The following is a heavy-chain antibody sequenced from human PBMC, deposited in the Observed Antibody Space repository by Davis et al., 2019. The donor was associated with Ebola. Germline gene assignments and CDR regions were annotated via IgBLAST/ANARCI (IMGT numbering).Heavy chain of an antibody. CDR3: AKDIGDLQYSGSFGGMDV. Sequence: PGGSLRLSCAASGFTFADYAMHWVRQAPGKGLEWVSGISWNSGSIGYADSVKGRFTISRDNAKNSLYRQMNSLRAEDTALYYCAKDIGDLQYSGSFGGMDVWGQGTTVTVSS. CDR1: GFTFADYA. CDR2: ISWNSGSI. V-gene: IGHV3-9*01. J-gene: IGHJ6*02. D-gene: IGHD1-26*01.